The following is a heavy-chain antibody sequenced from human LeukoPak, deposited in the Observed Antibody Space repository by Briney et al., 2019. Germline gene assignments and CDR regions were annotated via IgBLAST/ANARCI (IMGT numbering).Heavy chain of an antibody. J-gene: IGHJ4*02. Sequence: KASETLSLTCSVSGGSIAVNHYYWGWIRQPPGEGLEWIGSGLYTGNTYSNPSLRSRVTISVDTSKNEFSLKMNSVTAADTAVYYCAREHRSSKYFDSWGQGALMIVSS. CDR2: GLYTGNT. CDR1: GGSIAVNHYY. V-gene: IGHV4-39*02. CDR3: AREHRSSKYFDS. D-gene: IGHD6-6*01.